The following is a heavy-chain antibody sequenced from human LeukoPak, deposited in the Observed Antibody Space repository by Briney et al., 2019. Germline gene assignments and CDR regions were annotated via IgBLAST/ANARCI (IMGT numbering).Heavy chain of an antibody. CDR2: IYTRAST. CDR3: ARGRYCSTGISSGGDAFDI. Sequence: SETLSLTCTVSGGSINNYYCSWIRQPAGKGLEWIGRIYTRASTNYNPSLKSRVTMSADTSKNQFSLKVSSVTAVDTGVYYCARGRYCSTGISSGGDAFDIWGQGTMVCVFS. J-gene: IGHJ3*02. CDR1: GGSINNYY. D-gene: IGHD2-2*01. V-gene: IGHV4-4*07.